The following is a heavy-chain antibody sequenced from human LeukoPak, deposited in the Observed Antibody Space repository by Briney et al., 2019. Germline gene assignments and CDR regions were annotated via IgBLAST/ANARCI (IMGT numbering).Heavy chain of an antibody. CDR2: ISYDGSNK. CDR3: ARDDFWSGPGGY. V-gene: IGHV3-30*01. J-gene: IGHJ4*02. D-gene: IGHD3-3*01. Sequence: GVSLRLSCASSGFTFSRYSMHWVRQAPGKGLEWVTVISYDGSNKYYADSVKGRLTISRDNSKNTLYLQMNSLRAEDTAVYYCARDDFWSGPGGYWGQGTLVTVSS. CDR1: GFTFSRYS.